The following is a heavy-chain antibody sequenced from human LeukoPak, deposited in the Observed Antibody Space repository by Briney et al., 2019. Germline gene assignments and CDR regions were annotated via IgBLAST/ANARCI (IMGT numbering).Heavy chain of an antibody. D-gene: IGHD3-10*01. V-gene: IGHV3-11*04. CDR1: GFTFSDYY. CDR3: ARGSGELSYYYYMDV. CDR2: ISSSGSTI. J-gene: IGHJ6*03. Sequence: GGSLRLSCAASGFTFSDYYMSWIRQAPGKGLEWVSYISSSGSTIYYADSVKGRFTISRDNAKNSLYPQMNSLRAEDTAVYYCARGSGELSYYYYMDVWGKGTTVTVSS.